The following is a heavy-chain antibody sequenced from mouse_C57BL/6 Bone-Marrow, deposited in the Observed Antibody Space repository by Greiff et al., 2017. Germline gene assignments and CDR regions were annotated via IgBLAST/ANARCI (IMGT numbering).Heavy chain of an antibody. CDR2: IYPRDGST. CDR1: GYTFTSYD. CDR3: ARSYGNYVYAMDY. J-gene: IGHJ4*01. V-gene: IGHV1-85*01. Sequence: QVQLQQSGPELVKPGASVKLSCKASGYTFTSYDINWVKQRPGQGLEWIGWIYPRDGSTKYNEKFKGKATLTVFTTSSTAYMELHSLTSEDSAVYVCARSYGNYVYAMDYWGQGTSVTVSS. D-gene: IGHD2-1*01.